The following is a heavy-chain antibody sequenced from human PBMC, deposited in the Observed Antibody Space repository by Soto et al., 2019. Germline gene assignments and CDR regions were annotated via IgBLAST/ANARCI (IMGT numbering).Heavy chain of an antibody. CDR1: SGSISSSNW. V-gene: IGHV4-4*02. Sequence: QVQLQESGPGLVKPSGTLSLTCAVSSGSISSSNWWSWVRQPQGKGLEWIGEISHSGSTNYNPSLKSRVTISVDKYKNQFSLKLSSVTAADAGVYYCARRITIFGVVSQFDPWGQGTLVTVSS. D-gene: IGHD3-3*01. J-gene: IGHJ5*02. CDR2: ISHSGST. CDR3: ARRITIFGVVSQFDP.